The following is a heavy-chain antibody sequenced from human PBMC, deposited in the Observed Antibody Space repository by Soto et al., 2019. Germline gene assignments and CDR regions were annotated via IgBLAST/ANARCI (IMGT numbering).Heavy chain of an antibody. V-gene: IGHV6-1*01. CDR3: ARDKDAPCSSTSCYEASTASYYYYGMDV. Sequence: KQSQTLSLTCAISGDSVSSNSAAWNWIRQSPSRGLEWLGRTYYRSKWYNDYAVSVKSRITINPDTSKNQFSLQLNSVTPEDTAVYYCARDKDAPCSSTSCYEASTASYYYYGMDVWGQGTTVTVSS. CDR2: TYYRSKWYN. CDR1: GDSVSSNSAA. D-gene: IGHD2-2*01. J-gene: IGHJ6*02.